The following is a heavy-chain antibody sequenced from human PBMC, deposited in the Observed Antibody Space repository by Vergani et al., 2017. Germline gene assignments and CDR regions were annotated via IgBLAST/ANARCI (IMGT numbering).Heavy chain of an antibody. V-gene: IGHV3-30-3*01. CDR3: ARGCGGDCYGNGFDY. D-gene: IGHD2-21*01. CDR2: ISYDGSNK. Sequence: VQLVESGGGLVQPGGSLRLSCAASGFTFSSYAMHWVRQAPGKGLEWVAVISYDGSNKYYADSVKGRFTISRDNSKNTLYLQMNSLRAEDTAVYYCARGCGGDCYGNGFDYWGQGTLVTVSS. CDR1: GFTFSSYA. J-gene: IGHJ4*02.